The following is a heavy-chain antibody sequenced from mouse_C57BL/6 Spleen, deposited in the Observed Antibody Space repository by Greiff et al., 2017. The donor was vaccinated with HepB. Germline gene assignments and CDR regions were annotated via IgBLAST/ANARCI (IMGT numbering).Heavy chain of an antibody. Sequence: EVKLVESGGGLVKPGGSLKLSCAASGFTFSSYAMSWVRQTPEKRLEWVATISDGGSYTYYPDNVKGRFTISRDNAKNNLYLQMSHLKSEDTALYYCAREKNYGSRYWYFDVWGTGTTVTGSS. CDR1: GFTFSSYA. CDR3: AREKNYGSRYWYFDV. CDR2: ISDGGSYT. D-gene: IGHD1-1*01. V-gene: IGHV5-4*01. J-gene: IGHJ1*03.